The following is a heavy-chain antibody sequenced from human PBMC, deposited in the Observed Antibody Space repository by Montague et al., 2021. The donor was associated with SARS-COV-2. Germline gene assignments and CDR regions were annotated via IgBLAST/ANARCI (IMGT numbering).Heavy chain of an antibody. CDR2: INHSGST. CDR1: GGSFGNYY. Sequence: ETLSLTCAVDGGSFGNYYWSWIRQPPGKGLEWIGEINHSGSTXXXPSXXXRVTISVDTSKNQFSLKLSSVTAADTAVYYCARGGTVTTFFAPKRTRRYNWFDPRGQGTLVTVSS. CDR3: ARGGTVTTFFAPKRTRRYNWFDP. V-gene: IGHV4-34*01. J-gene: IGHJ5*02. D-gene: IGHD4-17*01.